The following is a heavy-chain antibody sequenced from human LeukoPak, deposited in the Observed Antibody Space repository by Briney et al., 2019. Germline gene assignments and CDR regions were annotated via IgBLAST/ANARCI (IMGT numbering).Heavy chain of an antibody. CDR1: GFTFRNYG. Sequence: GGSLRLSCAASGFTFRNYGMSWVRQAPGKGLEWVSSITSSSSYIYYADSVKGRFTISRDNAKNSLYLQMNSLRAEDTAVYYCAKDRCSNGIGCYYYYMDVWGKGTTVTISS. CDR2: ITSSSSYI. V-gene: IGHV3-21*01. D-gene: IGHD2-8*01. CDR3: AKDRCSNGIGCYYYYMDV. J-gene: IGHJ6*03.